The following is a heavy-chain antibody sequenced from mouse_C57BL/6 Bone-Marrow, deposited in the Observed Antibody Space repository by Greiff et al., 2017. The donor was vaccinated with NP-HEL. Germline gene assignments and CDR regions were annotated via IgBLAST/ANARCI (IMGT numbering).Heavy chain of an antibody. Sequence: LVESGPELVKPGASVKMSCKASGYTFTSYVMHWVKQKPGQGLEWIGYIYPYNDGTKYNEKFKGKATLTSDKSSSTAYMELSSLTSEDSAVYYGARCSMMVTTGYFDYWGQGTTLTVSS. CDR3: ARCSMMVTTGYFDY. CDR1: GYTFTSYV. CDR2: IYPYNDGT. J-gene: IGHJ2*01. V-gene: IGHV1-14*01. D-gene: IGHD2-3*01.